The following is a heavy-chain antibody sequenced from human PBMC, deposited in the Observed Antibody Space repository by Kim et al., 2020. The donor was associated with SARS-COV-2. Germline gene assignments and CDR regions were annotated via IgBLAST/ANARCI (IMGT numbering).Heavy chain of an antibody. D-gene: IGHD1-26*01. CDR1: GFTFSSYA. Sequence: GGSLRLSCAASGFTFSSYAMSWVRQAPGKGLEWVSVIYSGGSRTYYADSVKGRFTISRDNSKNTLYLQMNSLRAEDTAVYYCAKDLVGATSEEYYYYYGMDVWGQGTTVTVSS. J-gene: IGHJ6*02. V-gene: IGHV3-23*03. CDR3: AKDLVGATSEEYYYYYGMDV. CDR2: IYSGGSRT.